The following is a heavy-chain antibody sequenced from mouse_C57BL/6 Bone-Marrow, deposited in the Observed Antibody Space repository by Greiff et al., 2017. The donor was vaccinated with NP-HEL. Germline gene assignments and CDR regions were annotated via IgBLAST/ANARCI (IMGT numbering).Heavy chain of an antibody. Sequence: EGKLVESGGGLLQPGGSMKLSCAASEFTFSDAWLDWVPRFPEMGLTWVSEIRNKATNHATYYAESVKGRFTISRDDSKSSVYLQMNSLRAEDTGIYYCTRPDGYPPGFAYWGQGTLVTVSA. CDR3: TRPDGYPPGFAY. D-gene: IGHD2-3*01. CDR1: EFTFSDAW. V-gene: IGHV6-6*01. CDR2: IRNKATNHAT. J-gene: IGHJ3*01.